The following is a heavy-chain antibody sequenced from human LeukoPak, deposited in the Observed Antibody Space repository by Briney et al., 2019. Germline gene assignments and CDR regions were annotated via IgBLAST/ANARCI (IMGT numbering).Heavy chain of an antibody. CDR2: IIPIFGTA. CDR3: ARDHLDSRKNWFDP. D-gene: IGHD6-13*01. V-gene: IGHV1-69*13. Sequence: ASVKVSCKASGGTFSSYAISWVRQAPGQGLEWMGGIIPIFGTANYAQKFQGRVTITADESTSTAYMELSSLRSEDTAVYYCARDHLDSRKNWFDPWGQGTLVTVSS. J-gene: IGHJ5*02. CDR1: GGTFSSYA.